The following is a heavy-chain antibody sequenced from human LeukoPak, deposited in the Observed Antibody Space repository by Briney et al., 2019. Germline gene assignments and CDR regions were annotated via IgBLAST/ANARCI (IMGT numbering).Heavy chain of an antibody. J-gene: IGHJ4*02. V-gene: IGHV3-48*01. D-gene: IGHD6-13*01. CDR2: ISASSTII. CDR3: TTSRHSSSWYYNDY. CDR1: GFTFSDNS. Sequence: GGSLRLSCVGSGFTFSDNSMNWVRQAPGRGLEWVSHISASSTIIHYADSVKGRVTISRDNAKNSVFLQMNRLRVEDTAVYYRTTSRHSSSWYYNDYWGQGILVTVS.